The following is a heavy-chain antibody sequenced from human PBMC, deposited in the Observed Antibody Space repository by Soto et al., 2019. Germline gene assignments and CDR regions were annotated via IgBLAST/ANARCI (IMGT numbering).Heavy chain of an antibody. CDR3: ARDSSGGSTP. V-gene: IGHV1-18*01. J-gene: IGHJ5*02. CDR2: ISAYNGNT. D-gene: IGHD6-19*01. Sequence: AASVKVSCKASGYTFTSYGISWVRQAPGQGLEWMGWISAYNGNTNYAQKLQGRVTMTTDTSTSTAYMELRSLGSDDPAVYYGARDSSGGSTPGGQGPLVTVPS. CDR1: GYTFTSYG.